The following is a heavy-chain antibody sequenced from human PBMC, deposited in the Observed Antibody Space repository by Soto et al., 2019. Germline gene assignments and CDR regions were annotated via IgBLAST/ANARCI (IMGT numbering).Heavy chain of an antibody. J-gene: IGHJ5*01. V-gene: IGHV6-1*01. CDR3: TRLIGNSWLDS. CDR1: GDSVSTNDAT. Sequence: PSQTLSLTCVISGDSVSTNDATWDWIRQSPSRGPEWLGRTYYRSKWYNDYAESVKGRITINTDTFNNQLSLHLNSVTPDDTAVYYCTRLIGNSWLDSWGQGTLVTVSS. D-gene: IGHD2-8*01. CDR2: TYYRSKWYN.